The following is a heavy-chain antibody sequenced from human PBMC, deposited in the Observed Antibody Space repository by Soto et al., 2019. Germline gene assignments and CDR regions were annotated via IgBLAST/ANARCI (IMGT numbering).Heavy chain of an antibody. D-gene: IGHD3-9*01. CDR1: GGSVSSYY. J-gene: IGHJ4*02. Sequence: SETLSLTCTVSGGSVSSYYWSWIRQPPGKGLEWIGYIYYSGSTNYNPSLKSRVTISVDTSKNQFSLKLSSVTAADTAVYYCACLRRYFSWFHYYFDYWGQGTLVTVSS. CDR2: IYYSGST. V-gene: IGHV4-59*08. CDR3: ACLRRYFSWFHYYFDY.